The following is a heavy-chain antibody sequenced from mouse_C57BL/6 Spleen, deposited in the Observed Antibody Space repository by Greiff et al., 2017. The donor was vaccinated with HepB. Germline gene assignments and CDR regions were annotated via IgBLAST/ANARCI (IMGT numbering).Heavy chain of an antibody. CDR2: IYPRDGST. D-gene: IGHD1-1*01. V-gene: IGHV1-78*01. Sequence: VQLQQSDAELVKPGASVKISCKASGYTFTDYTIHWMKQRPEQGLEWIGYIYPRDGSTKYNEKFKGKATLTADKSSSTAYMQLNSLTSEDSAVYFCARKNYGSSPPDYWGQGTTLTVSS. CDR1: GYTFTDYT. J-gene: IGHJ2*01. CDR3: ARKNYGSSPPDY.